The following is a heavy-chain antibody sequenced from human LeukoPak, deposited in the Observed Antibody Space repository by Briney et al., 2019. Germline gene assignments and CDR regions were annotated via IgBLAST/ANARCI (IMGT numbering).Heavy chain of an antibody. CDR2: IKQDGSEK. J-gene: IGHJ4*02. CDR1: GFTFSDYW. CDR3: ARDFHAASCDY. Sequence: PGGSLRLSCAASGFTFSDYWMYWVRQAPGKGLEWVAFIKQDGSEKYYVDSLKGRFTISRDNAKNSLSLQMHSLRAEDTAVYYCARDFHAASCDYWGQGTLVTVSS. D-gene: IGHD2-15*01. V-gene: IGHV3-7*01.